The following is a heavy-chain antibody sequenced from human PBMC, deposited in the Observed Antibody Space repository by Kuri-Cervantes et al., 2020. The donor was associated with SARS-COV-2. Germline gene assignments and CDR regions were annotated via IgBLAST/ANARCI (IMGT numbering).Heavy chain of an antibody. CDR3: ARFGGGVRGGLNWFDP. Sequence: SETLSLTCTVSGGSISSGGYYWSWIRQHPGKGLEWIGYIYYSGSTYYNPSLKSRVTISVDTSKNQFSLKLSSVTAADTAVYYCARFGGGVRGGLNWFDPWGQGTLVTVSS. J-gene: IGHJ5*02. CDR1: GGSISSGGYY. CDR2: IYYSGST. D-gene: IGHD3-10*01. V-gene: IGHV4-31*03.